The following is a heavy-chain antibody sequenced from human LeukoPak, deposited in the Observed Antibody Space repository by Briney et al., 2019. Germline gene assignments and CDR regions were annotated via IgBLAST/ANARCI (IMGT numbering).Heavy chain of an antibody. CDR1: GGSFSGYY. J-gene: IGHJ4*02. V-gene: IGHV4-34*01. CDR2: INHSGST. D-gene: IGHD3-22*01. CDR3: SRGQGYYYDSSGYFSPFDY. Sequence: PSETLSLTCAVYGGSFSGYYWSWIRQPPGKGLEWIGEINHSGSTTYNPSLKSRVTISVDTSKNQFSLKLSSVTAAGTAVYYCSRGQGYYYDSSGYFSPFDYWGQGALVTVSS.